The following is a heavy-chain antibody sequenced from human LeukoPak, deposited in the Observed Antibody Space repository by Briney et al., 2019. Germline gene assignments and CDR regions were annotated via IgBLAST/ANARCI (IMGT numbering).Heavy chain of an antibody. CDR3: AKDPNPFYDFWSGYK. V-gene: IGHV3-23*01. D-gene: IGHD3-3*01. CDR2: IGGRDDRT. CDR1: GFTFTGHT. Sequence: PGGSLRLSCAASGFTFTGHTMTWLRQAPGKGLEWVSIIGGRDDRTYYADPVKGRFTISRDNSKNTLYLQMNSLRGEDTAVYYCAKDPNPFYDFWSGYKWGQGTLVTVSS. J-gene: IGHJ4*02.